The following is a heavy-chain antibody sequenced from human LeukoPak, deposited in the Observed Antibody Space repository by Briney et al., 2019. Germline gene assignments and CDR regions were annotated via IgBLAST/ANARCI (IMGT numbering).Heavy chain of an antibody. CDR3: ARDKVVGATYFDY. Sequence: GGSLRLSCVASGFTFNTYSMNWVRQAPGKGLEWLSYISSSSSIIYDADSVKGRFTISRDNVKNSLYLQMNTLRDEDTAVYYCARDKVVGATYFDYWGQGTLVTVSS. D-gene: IGHD1-26*01. V-gene: IGHV3-48*02. CDR1: GFTFNTYS. J-gene: IGHJ4*02. CDR2: ISSSSSII.